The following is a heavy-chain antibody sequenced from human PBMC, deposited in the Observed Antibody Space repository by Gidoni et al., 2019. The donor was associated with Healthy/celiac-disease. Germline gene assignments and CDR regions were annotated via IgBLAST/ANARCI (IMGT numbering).Heavy chain of an antibody. V-gene: IGHV4-39*01. D-gene: IGHD3-3*01. CDR3: AALPYYDFWSGYPPPCAFDI. CDR1: GGAISSSSYY. CDR2: IYYSGST. J-gene: IGHJ3*02. Sequence: LQMQESGPGLVKPSVALSLTCTVSGGAISSSSYYWSWIRQPPGKGLEWIGSIYYSGSTYYNPSLKSRVTISVDTSKNQFSLKLSSVTAADTAVYYCAALPYYDFWSGYPPPCAFDIWGQGTMVTVSS.